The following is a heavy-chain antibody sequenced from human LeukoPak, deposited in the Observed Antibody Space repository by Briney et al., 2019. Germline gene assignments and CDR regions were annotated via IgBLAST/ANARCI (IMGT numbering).Heavy chain of an antibody. CDR3: AKEYTSRWSYWHFDL. Sequence: QPGRSLRLSCVASGFTFSNYGMHWVRQAPGKGLEWVAVISYNGNAKIYADSVKGRFTISRDNSKDTLYLQMDSLRAEDTALYYCAKEYTSRWSYWHFDLWGRGTLVTVSS. CDR1: GFTFSNYG. D-gene: IGHD6-13*01. CDR2: ISYNGNAK. V-gene: IGHV3-30*18. J-gene: IGHJ2*01.